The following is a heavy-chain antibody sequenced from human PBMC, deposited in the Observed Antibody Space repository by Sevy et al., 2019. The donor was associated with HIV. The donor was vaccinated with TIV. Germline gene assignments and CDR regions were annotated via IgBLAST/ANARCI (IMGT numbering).Heavy chain of an antibody. CDR2: ISSSSSYI. D-gene: IGHD4-17*01. CDR1: GFTFSSYS. V-gene: IGHV3-21*01. Sequence: GGSLRLSCAASGFTFSSYSVNWVRQAPGKGLEWVSSISSSSSYIYYADSVKGRFTISRDNVKNSLYLQMNSLRAEDTAVYYCAREELYGDYGFDYWGQGTLVTVSS. CDR3: AREELYGDYGFDY. J-gene: IGHJ4*02.